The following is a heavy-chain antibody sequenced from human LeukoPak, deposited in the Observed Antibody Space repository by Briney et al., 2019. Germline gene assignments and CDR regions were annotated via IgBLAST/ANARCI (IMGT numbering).Heavy chain of an antibody. D-gene: IGHD5-24*01. CDR3: ATCRDGYNLLDY. CDR1: GFTFSSYS. Sequence: PGGSLRLSCAASGFTFSSYSMNWVRQAPGKGLEWVSYISSSSNTIYYADSVKGRFTISRGNAKNSLYLQMNSLRDEDTAVYYCATCRDGYNLLDYWGQGTPVTVSS. CDR2: ISSSSNTI. V-gene: IGHV3-48*02. J-gene: IGHJ4*02.